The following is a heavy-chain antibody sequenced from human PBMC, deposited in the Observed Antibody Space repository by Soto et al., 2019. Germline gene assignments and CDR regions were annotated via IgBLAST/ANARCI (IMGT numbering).Heavy chain of an antibody. CDR3: ARDVGSSWYQRGGYYFDY. J-gene: IGHJ4*02. V-gene: IGHV4-4*02. CDR2: IYHSGST. Sequence: LSLTCAVSGGFISSSNWWSWVRQPPGKGLEWIGEIYHSGSTNYNPSLKSRVTISVDKSKNQFSLKLSSVTAADTAVYYCARDVGSSWYQRGGYYFDYWGQGTLVTVSS. CDR1: GGFISSSNW. D-gene: IGHD6-13*01.